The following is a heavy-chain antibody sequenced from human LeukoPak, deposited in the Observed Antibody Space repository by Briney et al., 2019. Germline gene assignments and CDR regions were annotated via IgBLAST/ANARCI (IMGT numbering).Heavy chain of an antibody. J-gene: IGHJ5*02. CDR2: IYYSGST. V-gene: IGHV4-59*01. CDR3: ARSPSMVRGVIYWFDP. Sequence: SETLSLTCTVSGGSISSYYWSWIRQPPGKGLKWIGYIYYSGSTNYNPSLKSRVTISVDTSKNQFSLKLSSVTAADTAVYYCARSPSMVRGVIYWFDPWGQETLVTVSS. D-gene: IGHD3-10*01. CDR1: GGSISSYY.